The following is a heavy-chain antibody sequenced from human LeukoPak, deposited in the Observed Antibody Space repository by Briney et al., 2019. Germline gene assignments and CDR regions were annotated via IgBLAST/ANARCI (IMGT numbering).Heavy chain of an antibody. J-gene: IGHJ5*02. Sequence: ASVTVSCKFSVYTLTQLFMHSVRQAPGKGLEWMGGFDPEDGETIYAQKLQGRVTMTEDTSTDTAYMELSSLRSEDTAVYYCAGVWGSYHSNWFDPWGQGTLVTVSS. D-gene: IGHD3-16*01. CDR2: FDPEDGET. CDR1: VYTLTQLF. CDR3: AGVWGSYHSNWFDP. V-gene: IGHV1-24*01.